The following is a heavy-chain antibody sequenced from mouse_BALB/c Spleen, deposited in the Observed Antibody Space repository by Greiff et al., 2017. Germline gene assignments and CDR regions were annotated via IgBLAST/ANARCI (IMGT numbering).Heavy chain of an antibody. Sequence: VQGVESGGGSVQPGGSRKLSCAASGFTFSSFGMHWVRQAPEKGLEWVAYISSGSSTIYYADTVKGQFTISRDNPKNTLFLQMTSLRSEDTAMYYCARSRGFLFAYWGQGTLVTVSA. J-gene: IGHJ3*01. CDR1: GFTFSSFG. CDR3: ARSRGFLFAY. V-gene: IGHV5-17*02. CDR2: ISSGSSTI.